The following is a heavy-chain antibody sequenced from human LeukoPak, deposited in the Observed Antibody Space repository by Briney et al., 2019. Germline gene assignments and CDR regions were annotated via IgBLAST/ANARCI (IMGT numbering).Heavy chain of an antibody. J-gene: IGHJ5*02. CDR3: AKHGIYGGNSGAIFDP. D-gene: IGHD4-23*01. CDR1: GFTFSSYG. V-gene: IGHV3-33*03. CDR2: IWYDGSKK. Sequence: TGGSLRLSCAASGFTFSSYGMYWVRQAPGKGLEWVALIWYDGSKKYYADSVKGRFSISRDNTKNTLYLQINSLRAEDTAVYYCAKHGIYGGNSGAIFDPWGQGTLVTVSS.